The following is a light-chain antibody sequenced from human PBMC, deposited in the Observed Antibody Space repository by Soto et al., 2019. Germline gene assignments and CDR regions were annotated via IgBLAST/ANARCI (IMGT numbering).Light chain of an antibody. CDR2: AAS. CDR1: QSISSS. Sequence: DIEMTQSPSSLSASVGETITITCRASQSISSSLNWFQHSPGQPPKLLLFAASNLHAGVPPRFSGSGSGTSFSLTIRSLQPEDFATSYCQQSFNLPRTFGPGTKVDIK. CDR3: QQSFNLPRT. V-gene: IGKV1-39*01. J-gene: IGKJ1*01.